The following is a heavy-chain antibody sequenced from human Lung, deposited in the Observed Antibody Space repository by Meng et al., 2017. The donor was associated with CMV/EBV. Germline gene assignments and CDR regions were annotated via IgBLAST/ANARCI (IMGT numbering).Heavy chain of an antibody. V-gene: IGHV4-30-4*01. Sequence: QVQLQVSGPGLVKPSQTLSLTCTVSGGSISSGDYYWSWIRQPPGKGLEWIGYIYYTGSTYYNPSLKSRVIISVDTSKNQFSLKLNSVTAADTAVYYCARVGGCSGGGCYHRLFDYWGQGTLVTVSS. CDR3: ARVGGCSGGGCYHRLFDY. CDR1: GGSISSGDYY. J-gene: IGHJ4*02. D-gene: IGHD2-15*01. CDR2: IYYTGST.